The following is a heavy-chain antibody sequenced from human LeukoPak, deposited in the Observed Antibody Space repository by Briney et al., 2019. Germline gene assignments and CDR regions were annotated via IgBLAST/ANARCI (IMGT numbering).Heavy chain of an antibody. CDR2: IKQDGSEK. CDR3: ARGGSSSSGWSDP. D-gene: IGHD6-6*01. CDR1: GFSFSTFW. J-gene: IGHJ5*02. V-gene: IGHV3-7*01. Sequence: PGGSLRLSCAASGFSFSTFWMSWVRQAPGQGLEWVANIKQDGSEKYYVDSVKGRFTISRDNTKKSLSLQMNSLRADDTAVYYCARGGSSSSGWSDPWGQGTLVTVSS.